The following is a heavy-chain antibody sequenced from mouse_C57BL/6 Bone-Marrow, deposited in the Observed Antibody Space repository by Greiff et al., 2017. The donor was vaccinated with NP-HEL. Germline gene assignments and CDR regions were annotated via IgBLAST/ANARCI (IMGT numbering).Heavy chain of an antibody. V-gene: IGHV1-72*01. J-gene: IGHJ1*03. CDR2: IDPNSGGT. CDR3: ARWGGSSSYWYFDV. Sequence: QVQLQQPGAELVKPGASVKLSCKASGYTFTSYWMHWVKQRPGRGLEWIGRIDPNSGGTKYPDTFKSKATLTVDNPSSTAYMQLSSLTSEDSAVDYCARWGGSSSYWYFDVGGTGTTVTVSS. D-gene: IGHD1-1*01. CDR1: GYTFTSYW.